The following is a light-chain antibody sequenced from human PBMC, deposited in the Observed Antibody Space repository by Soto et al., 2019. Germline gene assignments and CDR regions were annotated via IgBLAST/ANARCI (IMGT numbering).Light chain of an antibody. J-gene: IGKJ2*03. CDR2: DAS. V-gene: IGKV3-20*01. Sequence: EIVLTQSPGTLSLSPGERATLSCRASQIISSYLAWYQHKPGQAPRLLIYDASSRATDIPDRFSSSGSGTXXXXXXXXXXXXDFXXYYCQQYLXSPPYGFGQGTKLEIK. CDR3: QQYLXSPPYG. CDR1: QIISSY.